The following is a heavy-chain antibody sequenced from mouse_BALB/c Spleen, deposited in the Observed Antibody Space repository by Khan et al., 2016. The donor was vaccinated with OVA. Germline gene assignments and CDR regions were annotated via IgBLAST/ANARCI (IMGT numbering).Heavy chain of an antibody. CDR3: ATSYFYGYYFDY. CDR1: GYTFTSYG. CDR2: FSGDSNTT. D-gene: IGHD1-1*01. J-gene: IGHJ2*01. V-gene: IGHV5-17*02. Sequence: EVQLVESGGGLVQPGRSQKLSCAASGYTFTSYGMHWVRQAPEKGLEWVAYFSGDSNTTYYADTVKGRFTISRDNPKNTLFLQMTSLMSEDTAMYYCATSYFYGYYFDYWGPGTTLTVS.